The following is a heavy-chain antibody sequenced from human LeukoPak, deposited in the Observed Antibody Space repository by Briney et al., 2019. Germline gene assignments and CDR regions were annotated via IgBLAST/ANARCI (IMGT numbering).Heavy chain of an antibody. J-gene: IGHJ3*02. D-gene: IGHD3-22*01. V-gene: IGHV4-39*01. CDR2: IYYSGST. Sequence: SETLSLACTVSGGSISSSYYYWGWIRQPPGKGLEWIGTIYYSGSTYYNPSLKSRVTISVDTSANQFSLKLSSVTAPDTAVYYCARFRRNYYDSSGSLAFDIWGQGTMVTVSS. CDR1: GGSISSSYYY. CDR3: ARFRRNYYDSSGSLAFDI.